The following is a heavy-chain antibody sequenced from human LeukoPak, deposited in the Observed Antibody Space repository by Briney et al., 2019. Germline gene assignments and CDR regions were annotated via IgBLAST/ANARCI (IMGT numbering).Heavy chain of an antibody. V-gene: IGHV3-74*01. CDR1: GFSFSGYW. CDR2: INSDGSST. Sequence: GGSLRLSCAPSGFSFSGYWVHWVRQVPGKGLVWVSQINSDGSSTSYADFVKGRFTISRDNAKNTLYLQMNSLRVEDTAVYYCARGRDYAFDSWGQGTLVTVSS. D-gene: IGHD4-17*01. CDR3: ARGRDYAFDS. J-gene: IGHJ4*02.